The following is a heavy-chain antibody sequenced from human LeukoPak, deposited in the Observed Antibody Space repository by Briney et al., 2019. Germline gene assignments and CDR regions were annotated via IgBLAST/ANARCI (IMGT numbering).Heavy chain of an antibody. CDR2: IIPIFGTA. CDR3: ARGWSGYSTGNNWFDP. CDR1: GGTFSSYA. D-gene: IGHD3-3*01. J-gene: IGHJ5*02. Sequence: GASVKVSCKASGGTFSSYAISWVRQAPGQGLEWMGGIIPIFGTANYAQKFQGRVTITADESTSTAYMELSSLRSEDTAVYYCARGWSGYSTGNNWFDPWGQGTLVTVCS. V-gene: IGHV1-69*13.